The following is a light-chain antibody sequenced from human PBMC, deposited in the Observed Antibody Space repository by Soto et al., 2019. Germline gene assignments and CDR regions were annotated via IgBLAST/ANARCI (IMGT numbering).Light chain of an antibody. Sequence: QSVLTQPPSASGSPGQSVTISCTGTSSDVGGYNYVSWYQQHPGKAPKLMIYEVTHRPSGVSDRFSASKSGNTASLTISGLQAEDEADYYCNSFRVSHLYVFGTGTKVTVL. CDR3: NSFRVSHLYV. CDR1: SSDVGGYNY. J-gene: IGLJ1*01. CDR2: EVT. V-gene: IGLV2-8*01.